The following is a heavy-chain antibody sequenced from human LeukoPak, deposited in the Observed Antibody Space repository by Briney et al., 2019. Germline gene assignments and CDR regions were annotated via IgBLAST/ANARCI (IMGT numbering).Heavy chain of an antibody. D-gene: IGHD6-19*01. J-gene: IGHJ4*02. CDR2: IIPIFDTA. CDR1: GGTFSSHA. Sequence: SSVKVCCKASGGTFSSHAICWVRQAPAQGLEWVGGIIPIFDTANYAKNFHGRVTITTDESTSTAYMELSSMRSEDTAVFYCARGRVAGACYFDYWGQGTLVTVSS. V-gene: IGHV1-69*05. CDR3: ARGRVAGACYFDY.